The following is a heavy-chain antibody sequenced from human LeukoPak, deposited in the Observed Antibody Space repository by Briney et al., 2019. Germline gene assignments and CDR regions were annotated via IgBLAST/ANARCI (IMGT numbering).Heavy chain of an antibody. CDR3: ASIECSSATLFDY. CDR2: ISSSSSTI. V-gene: IGHV3-48*01. CDR1: GFTFSSYA. J-gene: IGHJ4*02. Sequence: PGGSLRLSCAASGFTFSSYAMNWVRQAPGKGLEWVSYISSSSSTIYYADSVKGRFTISRDNAKNSLYLQMNSLRAEDTAVYYCASIECSSATLFDYWGQGTLVTVSS. D-gene: IGHD6-6*01.